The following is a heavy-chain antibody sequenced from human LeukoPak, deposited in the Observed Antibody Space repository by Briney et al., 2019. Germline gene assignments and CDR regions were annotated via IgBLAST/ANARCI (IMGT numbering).Heavy chain of an antibody. D-gene: IGHD2-2*01. J-gene: IGHJ5*02. V-gene: IGHV4-59*01. CDR1: GGSISSYY. CDR3: ARVADCSGTSCYAGNWFDP. Sequence: PSETLSVICTVSGGSISSYYWSWIRQPPGKGLEWIGYIYYSGSTNYNPSLKSRVTISVDTSKNQFSLKLSSVTAADTAVYYCARVADCSGTSCYAGNWFDPWGQGTLVTVSS. CDR2: IYYSGST.